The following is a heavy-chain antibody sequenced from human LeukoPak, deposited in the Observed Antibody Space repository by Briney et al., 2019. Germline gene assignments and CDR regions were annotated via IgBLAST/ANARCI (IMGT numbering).Heavy chain of an antibody. J-gene: IGHJ3*02. Sequence: GGSLRLSCAVSGFSVSSNYMNWVRQAPGKGLEWVSVIYIGGSTFYADSVKGRFTISRDNSKNTLNLQMTRLRAEDTAIYYCARVIVTGYYDAFDIWGQGTMVTVSS. V-gene: IGHV3-53*01. D-gene: IGHD3-9*01. CDR2: IYIGGST. CDR1: GFSVSSNY. CDR3: ARVIVTGYYDAFDI.